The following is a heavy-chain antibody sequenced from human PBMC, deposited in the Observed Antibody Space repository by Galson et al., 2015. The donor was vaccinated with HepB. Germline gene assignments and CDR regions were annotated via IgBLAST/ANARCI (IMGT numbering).Heavy chain of an antibody. D-gene: IGHD3-10*01. J-gene: IGHJ6*02. Sequence: SVKVSCKASGFTFTSSAVQWVRQARGQRLEWIGWIVVGSGNTNYAQKFQERVTITRDMSTSTAYMELSSLRSEDTAVYYCAAGGRGSWHYYGMDVWGQGTTVTVSS. CDR2: IVVGSGNT. V-gene: IGHV1-58*01. CDR1: GFTFTSSA. CDR3: AAGGRGSWHYYGMDV.